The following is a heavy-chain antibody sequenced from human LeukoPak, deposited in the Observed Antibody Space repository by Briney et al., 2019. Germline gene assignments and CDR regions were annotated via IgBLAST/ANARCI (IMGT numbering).Heavy chain of an antibody. V-gene: IGHV3-7*03. CDR3: ARCAGPVETD. CDR1: GFTFSNHW. CDR2: IKQDGSEK. J-gene: IGHJ4*02. D-gene: IGHD2-21*02. Sequence: GGSLRLSCAASGFTFSNHWMSWVRQAPGKGLEWVANIKQDGSEKYSLDSVKGRFTISRDNAKDSLYLQMNSLRAEDTAVYYCARCAGPVETDWGQGTLVTVSS.